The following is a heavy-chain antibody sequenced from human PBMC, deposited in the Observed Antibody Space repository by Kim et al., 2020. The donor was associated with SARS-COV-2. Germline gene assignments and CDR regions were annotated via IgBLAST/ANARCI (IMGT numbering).Heavy chain of an antibody. CDR3: ARGIGYEGSYYFDY. D-gene: IGHD5-12*01. V-gene: IGHV1-18*01. Sequence: AQKIQGRGTMTPDTSTSTAYMELRSLRSDDTAVYYCARGIGYEGSYYFDYWGQGTLVTVSS. J-gene: IGHJ4*02.